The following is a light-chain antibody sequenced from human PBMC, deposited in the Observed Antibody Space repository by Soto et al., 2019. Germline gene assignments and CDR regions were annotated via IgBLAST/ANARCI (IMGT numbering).Light chain of an antibody. CDR3: QQANTFPLT. Sequence: DIQMTQSPSSVSASVGDGVTITCRASPGVASWLAWYQQKPGKAPKLLIYASSNLQSGVPSRFSGSGSGTDFTLTISRLQPEDFATYYCQQANTFPLTFGGGTKVEIK. CDR2: ASS. V-gene: IGKV1-12*01. J-gene: IGKJ4*01. CDR1: PGVASW.